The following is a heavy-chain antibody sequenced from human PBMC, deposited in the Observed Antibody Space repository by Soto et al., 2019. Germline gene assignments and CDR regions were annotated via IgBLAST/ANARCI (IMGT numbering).Heavy chain of an antibody. CDR1: GGTFSSYA. CDR3: ARNHYYDSSGSHY. Sequence: SVKVSCKASGGTFSSYAISWVRQAPGQGLEWMGGIIPIFGTAKYAQKFQGRVTITADKSTSTAYMELSSLRSEDTVVYYCARNHYYDSSGSHYWGQGTLVTVSS. J-gene: IGHJ4*02. CDR2: IIPIFGTA. V-gene: IGHV1-69*06. D-gene: IGHD3-22*01.